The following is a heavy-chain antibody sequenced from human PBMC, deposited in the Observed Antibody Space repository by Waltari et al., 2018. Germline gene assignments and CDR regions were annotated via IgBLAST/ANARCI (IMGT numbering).Heavy chain of an antibody. CDR2: IKKDGSEE. CDR1: GFTLSSYW. V-gene: IGHV3-7*01. Sequence: EVQLVESGGGLVQHGGSLRLSCAASGFTLSSYWMSWVRQAPGKGLEWVANIKKDGSEEYYVDSVMGRFTISRDNAKNSLYLQMNSLRPEDTAVYYCARDQWFAFDIWGQGTMVTVSS. J-gene: IGHJ3*02. D-gene: IGHD3-22*01. CDR3: ARDQWFAFDI.